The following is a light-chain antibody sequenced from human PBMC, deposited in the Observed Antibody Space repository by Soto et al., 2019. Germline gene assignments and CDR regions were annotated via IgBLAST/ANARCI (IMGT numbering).Light chain of an antibody. CDR1: QTVTSNY. Sequence: ERVLTQSPGTLSLTPGERATLSCRASQTVTSNYFAWYQRKPGQAPRLLIFGASTRATGIPDRFSGSGSGADFTLTISRLEPEDFAVYYCQQYGNSPFTFGQGTKLEIK. J-gene: IGKJ2*01. CDR3: QQYGNSPFT. CDR2: GAS. V-gene: IGKV3-20*01.